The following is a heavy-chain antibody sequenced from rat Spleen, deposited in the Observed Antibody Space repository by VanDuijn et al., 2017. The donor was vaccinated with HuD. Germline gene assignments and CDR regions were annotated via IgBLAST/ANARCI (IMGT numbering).Heavy chain of an antibody. V-gene: IGHV5-25*01. J-gene: IGHJ2*01. Sequence: EVQLVESGGGLVQPGRSMKLSCVASGFTFSNSYMAWVRQAPTKGLEWVASISTSGGHTYYRDSVKGRFTLSRDNAKSTLYLQMDSLRSEDTATYYCTRRVITHYFDHWGQGVMVTVSS. CDR3: TRRVITHYFDH. CDR2: ISTSGGHT. D-gene: IGHD1-1*01. CDR1: GFTFSNSY.